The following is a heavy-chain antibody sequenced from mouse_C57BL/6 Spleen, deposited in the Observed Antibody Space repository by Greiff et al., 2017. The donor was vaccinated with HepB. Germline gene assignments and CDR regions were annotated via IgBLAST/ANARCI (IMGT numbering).Heavy chain of an antibody. CDR1: GFTFSSYA. V-gene: IGHV5-4*01. CDR2: ISHGGSYT. Sequence: EVKLVESGGGLVKPGGSLKLSCAASGFTFSSYAMSWVRQTPEKRLEWVATISHGGSYTYYPDNVKGRFTISRDNSKNNLYLQMSHLKSEDTAMYYCARDAGPYAMDYWGQGTSVTVSS. CDR3: ARDAGPYAMDY. J-gene: IGHJ4*01.